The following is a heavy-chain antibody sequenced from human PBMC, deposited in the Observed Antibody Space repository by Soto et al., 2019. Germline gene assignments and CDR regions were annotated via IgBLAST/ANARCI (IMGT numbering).Heavy chain of an antibody. Sequence: SETLSLTCTVSGGSISSSSYYWGWIRQPPGKGLEWIGSIYYSGSTYYNPSLKSRVTISVDTSKNQFSLKLSSVTAADTAVYYCARRARYCSGGSCYWPHDAFDIWGQGTMVTVSS. D-gene: IGHD2-15*01. CDR2: IYYSGST. CDR1: GGSISSSSYY. J-gene: IGHJ3*02. CDR3: ARRARYCSGGSCYWPHDAFDI. V-gene: IGHV4-39*01.